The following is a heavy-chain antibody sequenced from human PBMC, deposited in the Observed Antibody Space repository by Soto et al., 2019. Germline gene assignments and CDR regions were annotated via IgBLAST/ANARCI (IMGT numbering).Heavy chain of an antibody. D-gene: IGHD2-15*01. CDR3: ARDKIKVVAATTFDY. CDR1: GYTFTSYA. CDR2: INAGNGNT. V-gene: IGHV1-3*01. J-gene: IGHJ4*02. Sequence: ASVKVSCKASGYTFTSYAMHWVRQAPGQRLEWMGWINAGNGNTKYSQEFQGRVTITRDTSASTAYMELSSLRSEDTAVYYCARDKIKVVAATTFDYWGQGTLVTVSS.